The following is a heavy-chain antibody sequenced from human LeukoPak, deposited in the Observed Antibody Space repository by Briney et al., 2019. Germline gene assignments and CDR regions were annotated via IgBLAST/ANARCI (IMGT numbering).Heavy chain of an antibody. CDR2: IKQDGSEK. V-gene: IGHV3-7*01. CDR1: GFTFSSYW. D-gene: IGHD3-3*01. CDR3: ARGPITIFGVAFDY. J-gene: IGHJ4*02. Sequence: GGSLRLSXAASGFTFSSYWMSWVRQAPGKGLEWVANIKQDGSEKYYVDSVKGRSTISRDNAKNSLYLQMNSLRAEDTAVYYCARGPITIFGVAFDYWGQGTLVTVSS.